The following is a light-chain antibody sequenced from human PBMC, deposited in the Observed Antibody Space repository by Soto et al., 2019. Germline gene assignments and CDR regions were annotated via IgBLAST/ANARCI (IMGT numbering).Light chain of an antibody. J-gene: IGKJ4*01. CDR3: QQYGSSPLT. V-gene: IGKV3-20*01. CDR2: GAS. Sequence: EIVLTQSPGTLSLSPGERDTLSCRASQSVSSSYLAWYQQKPGQAPRLLIYGASSRATGIPDRFSGSGSGTDFTLTISRLEPEEFAVYYGQQYGSSPLTFGGGTKVEIK. CDR1: QSVSSSY.